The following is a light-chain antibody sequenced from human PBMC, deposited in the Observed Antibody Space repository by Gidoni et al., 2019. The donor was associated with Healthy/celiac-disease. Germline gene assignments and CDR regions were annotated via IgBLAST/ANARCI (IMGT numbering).Light chain of an antibody. J-gene: IGKJ1*01. V-gene: IGKV1-9*01. CDR3: QQLNSYPPWT. CDR2: AAS. Sequence: IQLTQSPSFLSASVGDRVTITCRASHGISSYLAWYQQKPGKAPKLLIYAASTLQSGVPSRFSGSGSGTEFTLTISSLQPEDFATYYCQQLNSYPPWTFXQXTKVEIK. CDR1: HGISSY.